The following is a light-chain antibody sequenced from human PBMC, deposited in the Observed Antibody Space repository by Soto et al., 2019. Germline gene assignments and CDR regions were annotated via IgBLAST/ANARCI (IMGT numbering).Light chain of an antibody. CDR1: ATIRNNY. CDR2: GAS. V-gene: IGKV3-20*01. CDR3: QQYNSSMNT. J-gene: IGKJ5*01. Sequence: QSPGTLSLSPGEGATLSCRDSATIRNNYLAWYQQKPGQAPRLPIYGASVRATVVPDRFRGSGSGTDFTLTISRLEPDDVAVYYCQQYNSSMNTFGQGTRLEIK.